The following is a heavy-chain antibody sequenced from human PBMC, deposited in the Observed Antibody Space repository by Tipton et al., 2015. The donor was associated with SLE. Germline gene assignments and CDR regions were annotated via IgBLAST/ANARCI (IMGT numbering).Heavy chain of an antibody. CDR3: ARDSSAPSSYWYFDL. Sequence: SLRLSCGASGFTFSSYSMNWVRQAPGKGLEWVATMKEDGSEKSYVGSVKGRFTISRDNAKKSLFLQMNSLRAEDTAVYYCARDSSAPSSYWYFDLWGRGTLVTVSS. D-gene: IGHD2-2*01. J-gene: IGHJ2*01. CDR2: MKEDGSEK. CDR1: GFTFSSYS. V-gene: IGHV3-7*01.